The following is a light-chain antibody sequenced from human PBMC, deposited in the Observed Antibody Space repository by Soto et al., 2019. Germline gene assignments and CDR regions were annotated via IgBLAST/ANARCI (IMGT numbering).Light chain of an antibody. CDR2: YDS. CDR3: QVWEISSGHVV. J-gene: IGLJ3*02. CDR1: NIGSKS. V-gene: IGLV3-21*01. Sequence: YELTQPPSVSVAPGKTASVACGGRNIGSKSVHWYQKKSGQAPVLVMYYDSDRPSGIPERVSGANSGNTATLTISRVEAGDEADYYCQVWEISSGHVVFGGGTPLTVL.